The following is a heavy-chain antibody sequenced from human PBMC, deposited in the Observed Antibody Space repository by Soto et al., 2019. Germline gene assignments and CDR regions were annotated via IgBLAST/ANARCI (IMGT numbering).Heavy chain of an antibody. CDR3: ARVERGTATTVVDAFDI. J-gene: IGHJ3*02. CDR2: MSHSGGT. Sequence: QEQLQQWGAGLLKPSETLSLTCAVYGGFVSSGNYYWSWIRQPPGKGLEWIGEMSHSGGTHFNPSLKSRVAISVDTSKNQFSLKMSSATAADTALYYCARVERGTATTVVDAFDIWGPGTMVTVSS. CDR1: GGFVSSGNYY. D-gene: IGHD1-1*01. V-gene: IGHV4-34*01.